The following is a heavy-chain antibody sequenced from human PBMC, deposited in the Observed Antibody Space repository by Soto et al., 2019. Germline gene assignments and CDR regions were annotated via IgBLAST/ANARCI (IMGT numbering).Heavy chain of an antibody. J-gene: IGHJ4*02. CDR3: ARDLSRGITMIALEIHY. D-gene: IGHD3-22*01. Sequence: QVQLVESGGGVVQPGRSLRLSCAASGFTFSNYVMHWVRQAPGKGLELVAIISYDGSNKYYAESVKGRFTISRDNPRNTVHLQMSSLRVEDTAVYYCARDLSRGITMIALEIHYWGQGTRVTVAS. CDR2: ISYDGSNK. V-gene: IGHV3-30-3*01. CDR1: GFTFSNYV.